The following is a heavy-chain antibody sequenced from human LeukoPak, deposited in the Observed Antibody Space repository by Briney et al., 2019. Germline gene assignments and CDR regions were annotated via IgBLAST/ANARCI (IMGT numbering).Heavy chain of an antibody. CDR3: TTGLLGR. CDR2: IKSKTDGGTT. D-gene: IGHD3-16*01. V-gene: IGHV3-15*01. Sequence: PGGSPRLSCAASGSTVSNAGMSWVRQVPGKGLEWVGHIKSKTDGGTTDYAAPVKGRSTISRDDSKNTLYLQMNSLKTEDTAVDYCTTGLLGRWGQGTLVTVSS. J-gene: IGHJ4*02. CDR1: GSTVSNAG.